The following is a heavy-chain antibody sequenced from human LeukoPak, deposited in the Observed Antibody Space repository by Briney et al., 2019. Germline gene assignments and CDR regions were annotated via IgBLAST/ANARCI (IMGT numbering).Heavy chain of an antibody. V-gene: IGHV3-23*01. CDR2: ISGSGGST. Sequence: GGSLRLSCAASGFTFSSYAMSWVRQAPGKGLEWVSAISGSGGSTYYADSVKGRFTISRDNSKNTLYLQMNSLRAEDTAVYYCAKHTAVAGTSPYFDYWGQGTLVTVSS. CDR1: GFTFSSYA. J-gene: IGHJ4*02. D-gene: IGHD6-19*01. CDR3: AKHTAVAGTSPYFDY.